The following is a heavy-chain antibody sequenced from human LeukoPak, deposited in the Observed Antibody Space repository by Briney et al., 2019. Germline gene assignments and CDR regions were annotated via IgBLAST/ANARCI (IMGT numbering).Heavy chain of an antibody. Sequence: ASVKVSCKASGYTFTGYYMHWMRQAPGQGLEWMGWINPNSGGTNYAQKFQGRVTMTRDTSISTAYMELSRLRSDDTAVYYCARGAWDDFWSGPGYWGQGTLVTVSS. D-gene: IGHD3-3*01. V-gene: IGHV1-2*02. CDR2: INPNSGGT. CDR1: GYTFTGYY. J-gene: IGHJ4*02. CDR3: ARGAWDDFWSGPGY.